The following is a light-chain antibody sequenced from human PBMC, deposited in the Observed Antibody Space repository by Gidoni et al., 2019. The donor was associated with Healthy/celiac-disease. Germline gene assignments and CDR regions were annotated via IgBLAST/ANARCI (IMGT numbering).Light chain of an antibody. J-gene: IGKJ1*01. CDR1: QSVSSSY. V-gene: IGKV3-20*01. CDR2: GAS. CDR3: QQYGSSPGT. Sequence: EIVLTQSPGTLSLSPGARATLSCRASQSVSSSYLAWYQQKPGQAPRLLIYGASGVSTGTPGRFSGSGSGTDFTLTISILEPEDFAVYYCQQYGSSPGTFGQGTKVEIK.